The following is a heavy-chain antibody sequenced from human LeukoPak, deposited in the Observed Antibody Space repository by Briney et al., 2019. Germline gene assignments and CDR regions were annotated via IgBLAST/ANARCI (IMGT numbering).Heavy chain of an antibody. CDR1: GFTLSGYW. CDR2: KKLHGSAT. J-gene: IGHJ5*01. CDR3: ARWGVSAGLDS. Sequence: GGSLRLSCAASGFTLSGYWMGWVRQAPGEGLEWVANKKLHGSATHYADSVKGRFTIARDNAKSLLYLQMNSLRAEDSALYYCARWGVSAGLDSWGQGTLVTVCS. V-gene: IGHV3-7*01. D-gene: IGHD3-10*01.